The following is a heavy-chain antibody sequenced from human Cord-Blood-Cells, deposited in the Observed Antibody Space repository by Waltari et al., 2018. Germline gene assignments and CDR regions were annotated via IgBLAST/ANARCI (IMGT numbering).Heavy chain of an antibody. CDR3: ARVWRYCSSTSCYGGLYYYYGMDV. V-gene: IGHV3-30*04. J-gene: IGHJ6*02. CDR1: GFTFSSYA. CDR2: ISYDESHK. D-gene: IGHD2-2*01. Sequence: QVQLVESGGGVVQPGRSLRLSCAASGFTFSSYAMHWVRQAPGKGLEWVAVISYDESHKYYAGSVKGRFTISRDNSKNTLYLQMNSLRAEDTAVYYCARVWRYCSSTSCYGGLYYYYGMDVWGQGTTVTVSS.